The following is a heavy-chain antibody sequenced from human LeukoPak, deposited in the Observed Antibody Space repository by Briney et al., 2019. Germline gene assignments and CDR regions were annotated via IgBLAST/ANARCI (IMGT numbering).Heavy chain of an antibody. D-gene: IGHD2-2*02. CDR1: GFTFSSFG. J-gene: IGHJ5*02. Sequence: GGSLRLSCAAPGFTFSSFGMHWVRQAPRMGLQWVAVIWFDGTNKYYADSVKGRFTISRDNSKIKLYLQMTSLRHEDTAVDYCSRDWYCSSPTCYTERNWLDPWGQRTLVTVSS. V-gene: IGHV3-33*01. CDR3: SRDWYCSSPTCYTERNWLDP. CDR2: IWFDGTNK.